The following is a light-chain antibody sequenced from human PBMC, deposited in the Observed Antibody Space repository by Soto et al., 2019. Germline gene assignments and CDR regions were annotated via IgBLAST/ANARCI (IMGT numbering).Light chain of an antibody. J-gene: IGKJ2*01. CDR3: MQALQSPL. CDR2: LGS. V-gene: IGKV2-28*01. CDR1: QSLLHSNGYNY. Sequence: DIVMTQSPLSLPVTPGEPASISCRSSQSLLHSNGYNYLDWYLQQPGQSPQLLIYLGSNRASGVPDRFSGSGSGTDFTMKISRVEAEDVGVYYCMQALQSPLFGQGTKLEIK.